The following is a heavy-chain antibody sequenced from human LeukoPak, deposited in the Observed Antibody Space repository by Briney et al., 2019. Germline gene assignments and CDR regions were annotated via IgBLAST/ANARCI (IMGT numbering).Heavy chain of an antibody. J-gene: IGHJ6*02. Sequence: QAGRSLRLSCAASGFGFAGYCMTWVRQAPGKGLDWVSAVSGSNTGSGSDTYYAESVKGRFTISSDNSQNTLHLQMHSMRAEDTAIYYCAFSTLTTGYHGLDVWGPGTTVTVSS. CDR3: AFSTLTTGYHGLDV. V-gene: IGHV3-23*01. CDR1: GFGFAGYC. D-gene: IGHD4-17*01. CDR2: VSGSNTGSGSDT.